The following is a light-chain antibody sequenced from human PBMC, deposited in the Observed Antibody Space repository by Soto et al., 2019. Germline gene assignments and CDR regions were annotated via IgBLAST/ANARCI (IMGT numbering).Light chain of an antibody. Sequence: SVLTPPPSASGTPGQRVTISCSGSSSNIGTNTVSWYQHLPGTAPKLLIYNNNQRPSGVPDRFSGSKSGTSASLAISGLQSEDEADYYCAAWDDSLSGHFVFGTGTRSPS. CDR1: SSNIGTNT. V-gene: IGLV1-44*01. J-gene: IGLJ1*01. CDR3: AAWDDSLSGHFV. CDR2: NNN.